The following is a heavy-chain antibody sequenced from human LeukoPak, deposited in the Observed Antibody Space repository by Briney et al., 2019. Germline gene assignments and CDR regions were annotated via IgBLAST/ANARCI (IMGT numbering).Heavy chain of an antibody. V-gene: IGHV3-23*01. CDR3: AKSIPNYYGSGSYHTQYYFDY. CDR2: ISGTDGST. J-gene: IGHJ4*02. D-gene: IGHD3-10*01. Sequence: GGSLRLSCAASGFSFNNFAMNWVRQTPGKGLEGVSAISGTDGSTYHADSVKGRFTISRDNSKNTLYPQMNSLRDEDTDVYYCAKSIPNYYGSGSYHTQYYFDYWGQGPLVTVSS. CDR1: GFSFNNFA.